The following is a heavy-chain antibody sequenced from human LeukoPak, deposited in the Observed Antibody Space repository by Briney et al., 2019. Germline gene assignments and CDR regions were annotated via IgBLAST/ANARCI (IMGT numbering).Heavy chain of an antibody. V-gene: IGHV3-30*02. CDR2: IRYDGSNK. CDR3: ASQRGYSGYDSASLAFDI. CDR1: GFTFSSYG. J-gene: IGHJ3*02. D-gene: IGHD5-12*01. Sequence: GGSLRLSCAASGFTFSSYGMHWVRQAPGKGLEWVAFIRYDGSNKYYADSVKGRFTISRDNSKNTLYLQMNSLRAEDTAVYYCASQRGYSGYDSASLAFDIWGQGTMVTVSS.